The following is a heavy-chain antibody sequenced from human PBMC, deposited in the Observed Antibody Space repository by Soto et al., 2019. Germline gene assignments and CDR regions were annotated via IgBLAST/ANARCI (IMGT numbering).Heavy chain of an antibody. CDR3: ARVSLMSPFSSGWYWEAFDI. J-gene: IGHJ3*02. D-gene: IGHD6-19*01. Sequence: QVQLVQSGAEVKKPGASVKVSCKASGYTFTGYYMHWVRQAPGQGLEWMGWINPNSGGTNYAQKFQGRVTMTRDTSISTAYMELSRLRSDDTAVYYCARVSLMSPFSSGWYWEAFDIWGQGTMVTVSS. CDR2: INPNSGGT. CDR1: GYTFTGYY. V-gene: IGHV1-2*02.